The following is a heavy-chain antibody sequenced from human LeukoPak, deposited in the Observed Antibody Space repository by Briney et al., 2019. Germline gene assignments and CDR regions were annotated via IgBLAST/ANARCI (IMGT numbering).Heavy chain of an antibody. CDR2: IYTSGST. J-gene: IGHJ6*03. Sequence: PSETLSLTCTVSGGSISSYYWSWIRQPAGKGLEWIGRIYTSGSTNYNPSLKSRVTMSVDTSKNQFSLKLSSVTAADTAVYYCARGVRGSRDKIITVVRGILGYYYYMDVWGKGTTVTISS. CDR1: GGSISSYY. V-gene: IGHV4-4*07. CDR3: ARGVRGSRDKIITVVRGILGYYYYMDV. D-gene: IGHD3-10*01.